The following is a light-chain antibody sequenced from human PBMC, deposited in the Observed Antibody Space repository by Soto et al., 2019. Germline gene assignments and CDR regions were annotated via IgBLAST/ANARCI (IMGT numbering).Light chain of an antibody. J-gene: IGKJ5*01. Sequence: EIVLTQSPFTXSLSRXXXXXXXFNASQSVSSSYLAWYQQKPGQAPRLLIYGASSRATGIPDRFSGSGSGTDFTLTISRLEPEDFAVYYCQQYGSSPITFGQGTRLEIK. V-gene: IGKV3-20*01. CDR1: QSVSSSY. CDR2: GAS. CDR3: QQYGSSPIT.